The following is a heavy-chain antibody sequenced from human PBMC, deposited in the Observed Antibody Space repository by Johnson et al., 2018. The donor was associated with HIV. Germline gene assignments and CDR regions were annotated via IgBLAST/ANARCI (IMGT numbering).Heavy chain of an antibody. D-gene: IGHD3-22*01. V-gene: IGHV3-15*01. CDR3: TTDRGYYDSSGYSRAFDI. J-gene: IGHJ3*02. CDR2: IKSKTDGGTT. Sequence: VQLVESGGGLVKPGGSLRLSCAASGFTFSHAWMSWVRQAPGKGLEWVARIKSKTDGGTTDYAAPVKGRFTIPRDDSKNTLYLQMNSLKTEDTAVYYCTTDRGYYDSSGYSRAFDIWGQGTMVTVSS. CDR1: GFTFSHAW.